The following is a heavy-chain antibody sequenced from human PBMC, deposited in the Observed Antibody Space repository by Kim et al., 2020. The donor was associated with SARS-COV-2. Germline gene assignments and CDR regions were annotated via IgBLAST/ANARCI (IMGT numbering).Heavy chain of an antibody. CDR3: ARHDGGSAWYLFDY. J-gene: IGHJ4*02. D-gene: IGHD6-19*01. Sequence: PPLTRRVTISVDTSKNQFSLKLTSVTAADTAMYYCARHDGGSAWYLFDYWGQGILVTVSS. V-gene: IGHV4-59*08.